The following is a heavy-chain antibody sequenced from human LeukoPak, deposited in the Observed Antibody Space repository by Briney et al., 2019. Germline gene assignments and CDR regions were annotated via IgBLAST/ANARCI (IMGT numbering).Heavy chain of an antibody. CDR3: ARDRSFQLLYADY. V-gene: IGHV3-30*01. CDR2: ISYDGSNK. J-gene: IGHJ4*02. CDR1: GFTFSSYA. Sequence: GGSLRLSCAASGFTFSSYAMHWVRQAPGKGLEWVAVISYDGSNKYYADSVKGRFTISRDNSKNTLYLRMNSLRAEDTAVYYCARDRSFQLLYADYWGQGTLVTVSS. D-gene: IGHD2-2*02.